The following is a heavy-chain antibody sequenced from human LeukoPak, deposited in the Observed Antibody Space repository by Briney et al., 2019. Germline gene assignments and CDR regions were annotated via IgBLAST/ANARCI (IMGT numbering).Heavy chain of an antibody. D-gene: IGHD5-18*01. V-gene: IGHV3-30*18. CDR2: ISYDGSNK. CDR3: AKELRGYSYGLRNNWLDP. J-gene: IGHJ5*02. Sequence: PGRSLRLSCAASGFTFSSYGMHWVRQAPGKGLEWVAVISYDGSNKYYADSVKGRFTISRDNSKNTLYLQMNSLRAEDTAVYYCAKELRGYSYGLRNNWLDPWGQGTLVTVSS. CDR1: GFTFSSYG.